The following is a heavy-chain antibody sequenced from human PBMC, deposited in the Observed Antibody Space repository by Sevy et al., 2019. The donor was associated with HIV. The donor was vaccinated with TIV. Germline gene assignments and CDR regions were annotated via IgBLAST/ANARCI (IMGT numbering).Heavy chain of an antibody. J-gene: IGHJ4*02. Sequence: GGSLRLSCAASGFSLNNYWMNWVRQAPGKGLEWVANIKQDGSVKYYVDSVKGRFTISRDNARNLLYLQMNSLTAEDTAIFYCAKTLQKLPFHPHYFDYWGQGTLVTVSS. D-gene: IGHD6-13*01. CDR3: AKTLQKLPFHPHYFDY. CDR1: GFSLNNYW. CDR2: IKQDGSVK. V-gene: IGHV3-7*03.